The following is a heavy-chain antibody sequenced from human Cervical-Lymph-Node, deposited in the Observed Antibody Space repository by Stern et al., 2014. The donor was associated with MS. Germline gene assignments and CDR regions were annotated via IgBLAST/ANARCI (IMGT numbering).Heavy chain of an antibody. D-gene: IGHD2-2*02. CDR1: GFPFGFYT. J-gene: IGHJ4*02. V-gene: IGHV3-48*01. Sequence: EVQLVESGGAWVQSGGSLRLSCAASGFPFGFYTMNWVRLAPGKGLEWVSSISSRSGAKHYAVSVKGRFTISRDNAKNSLYLQMDSLRVEDTALYYCARGYTGAWGKDAFEYWGQGTLVSVSS. CDR3: ARGYTGAWGKDAFEY. CDR2: ISSRSGAK.